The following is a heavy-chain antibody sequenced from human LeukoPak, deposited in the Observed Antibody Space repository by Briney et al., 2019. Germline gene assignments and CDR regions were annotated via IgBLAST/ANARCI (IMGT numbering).Heavy chain of an antibody. V-gene: IGHV3-48*04. CDR2: ISSSSTTI. Sequence: PGGSLRLSCAASGFTFNTYTMNWVRQAPGKGLEWVSSISSSSTTIYYADSVKGRFTISRDNAKNSLYLQMNSLRVDDTAVYYCARGASVVAGSDDAFDIWGQGTMVTVSS. D-gene: IGHD6-19*01. CDR1: GFTFNTYT. J-gene: IGHJ3*02. CDR3: ARGASVVAGSDDAFDI.